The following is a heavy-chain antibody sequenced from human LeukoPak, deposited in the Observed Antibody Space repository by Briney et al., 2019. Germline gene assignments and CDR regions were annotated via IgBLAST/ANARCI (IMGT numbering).Heavy chain of an antibody. J-gene: IGHJ3*01. CDR1: GGTISWFY. Sequence: PSETLSLTCTVSGGTISWFYWSWIRQSPGRGLEWIAYIHYSGTINYNPSLKSRVTISLDTSKNQFSLKVSSVTAADTAVYYCAKGLPSDCGAFDLWGQGTVVTVSS. V-gene: IGHV4-59*01. CDR2: IHYSGTI. D-gene: IGHD2-21*02. CDR3: AKGLPSDCGAFDL.